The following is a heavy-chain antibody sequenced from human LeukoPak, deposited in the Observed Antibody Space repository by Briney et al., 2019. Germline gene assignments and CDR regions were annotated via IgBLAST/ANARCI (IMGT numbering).Heavy chain of an antibody. Sequence: GESLQISCKGSGYSFTTYWIAWVRQVPGKGVEWMGIIHPRDSDIRYNPPFQGQVTISADKSISTAYLQWNSLKASDTAMYYCARMIGLGEVSPYFDYWGQGSLVTVSS. CDR2: IHPRDSDI. CDR3: ARMIGLGEVSPYFDY. CDR1: GYSFTTYW. J-gene: IGHJ4*02. D-gene: IGHD3-16*02. V-gene: IGHV5-51*01.